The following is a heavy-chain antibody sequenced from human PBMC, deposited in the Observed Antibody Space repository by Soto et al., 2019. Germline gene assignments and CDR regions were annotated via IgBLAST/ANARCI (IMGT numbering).Heavy chain of an antibody. CDR1: GFTFSSYG. D-gene: IGHD3-22*01. Sequence: GGSLRLSCAASGFTFSSYGMHWVRQAPGKGLEWVAVISYDGSNKYYADSVKGRFTISRDNSKNTLYLQMNSLRAEDTAVYYCAKRGPHSSGYYFGFDYWGQGTLVTVSS. J-gene: IGHJ4*02. V-gene: IGHV3-30*18. CDR3: AKRGPHSSGYYFGFDY. CDR2: ISYDGSNK.